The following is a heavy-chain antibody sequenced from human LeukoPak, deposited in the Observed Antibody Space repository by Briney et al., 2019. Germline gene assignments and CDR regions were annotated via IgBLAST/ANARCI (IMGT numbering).Heavy chain of an antibody. J-gene: IGHJ3*01. CDR3: ARIRDGYNDAYDL. CDR2: INPDGGNT. Sequence: GASVKVSCKASGYTFTGYYMHWVRQAPGQVLEWMGLINPDGGNTNYAQNFKGRVTLTRDTSTNTVYMQLSSLRSEDTAIYYCARIRDGYNDAYDLWGQGTVVTVPS. V-gene: IGHV1-46*01. D-gene: IGHD5-24*01. CDR1: GYTFTGYY.